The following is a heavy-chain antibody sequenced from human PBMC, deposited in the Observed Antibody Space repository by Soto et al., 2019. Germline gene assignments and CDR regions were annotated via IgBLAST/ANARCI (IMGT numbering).Heavy chain of an antibody. V-gene: IGHV3-30*18. CDR2: ISYDGSNK. J-gene: IGHJ4*02. CDR3: AKDANWNYDYFDY. D-gene: IGHD1-7*01. CDR1: GFTFSSYG. Sequence: PGGSLRLSCAASGFTFSSYGMHWVRQAPGKGLEWVAVISYDGSNKYYADSVKGRFTISRDNSKNTLYLQMNSLRAEDTAVYYCAKDANWNYDYFDYWGQGTLVTVSS.